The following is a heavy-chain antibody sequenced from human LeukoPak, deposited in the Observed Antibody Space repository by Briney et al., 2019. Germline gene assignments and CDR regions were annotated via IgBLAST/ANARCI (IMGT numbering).Heavy chain of an antibody. D-gene: IGHD3-3*01. CDR3: ARPSYDFWSGYYFDY. CDR1: GGSFSGYY. J-gene: IGHJ4*02. V-gene: IGHV4-34*01. CDR2: INHSGST. Sequence: SETLSPTFAVYGGSFSGYYWSWIRQPPGKGLEWIGEINHSGSTNYNPSLKSRVTISVDTSKNQFSLKLSSVTAADTAVYYCARPSYDFWSGYYFDYWGQGTLVTVSS.